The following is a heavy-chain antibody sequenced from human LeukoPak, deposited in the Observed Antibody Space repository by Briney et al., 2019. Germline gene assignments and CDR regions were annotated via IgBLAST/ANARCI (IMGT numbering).Heavy chain of an antibody. CDR3: ARPGGSWNDLDY. D-gene: IGHD1-1*01. Sequence: GESLKISCKGSGYTFTNSWIGWVRQMPGKGLEWMGIIHPSDSDTRYSPSFQGQVTISADKSINTAYPQWSSLKASDTAMYYCARPGGSWNDLDYWGQGTLVTVSS. J-gene: IGHJ4*02. CDR1: GYTFTNSW. CDR2: IHPSDSDT. V-gene: IGHV5-51*01.